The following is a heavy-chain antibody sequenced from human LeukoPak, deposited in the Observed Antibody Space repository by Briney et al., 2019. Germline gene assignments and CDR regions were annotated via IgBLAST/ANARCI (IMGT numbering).Heavy chain of an antibody. J-gene: IGHJ6*02. CDR1: GFTFSSYG. D-gene: IGHD4-17*01. CDR2: ISYDGSNK. V-gene: IGHV3-30*18. Sequence: GGSLRLSCAASGFTFSSYGMHWVRQAPGNRLEWVAVISYDGSNKYYADSVKGRFTISRDNSKNTLYLQMNSLRAEDTAVYYCAKDDGYGYGGPLSSYGMDVWGQGTTVTVSS. CDR3: AKDDGYGYGGPLSSYGMDV.